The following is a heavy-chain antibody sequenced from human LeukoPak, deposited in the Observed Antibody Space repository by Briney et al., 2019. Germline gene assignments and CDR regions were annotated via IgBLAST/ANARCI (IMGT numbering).Heavy chain of an antibody. CDR3: AKLDIPLEGGNSYYYYAMDV. CDR1: GFTFRSYG. D-gene: IGHD4-23*01. V-gene: IGHV3-30*18. CDR2: ISYDGSNK. Sequence: GGSLRLSCAASGFTFRSYGMHWVRQAPGKGLEWVAVISYDGSNKYYADSVKGRFTISRDNSKNTLYLQMNSLRAEDTAVYYCAKLDIPLEGGNSYYYYAMDVWGQGTTVTVSS. J-gene: IGHJ6*02.